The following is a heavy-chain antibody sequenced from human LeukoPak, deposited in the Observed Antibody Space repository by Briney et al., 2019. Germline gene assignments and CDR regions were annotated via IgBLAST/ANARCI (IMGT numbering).Heavy chain of an antibody. CDR2: IYSGGST. V-gene: IGHV3-53*01. CDR3: AREAVTRNYFDY. D-gene: IGHD4-17*01. CDR1: GFTVSSNY. Sequence: PGGSLRLSCAASGFTVSSNYMNWVRQAPGKGLEWVSVIYSGGSTYYADSVMGRFTISRDNSKNTLFLQMNSLRAEDTAVYYCAREAVTRNYFDYWGQGTLVTVSS. J-gene: IGHJ4*02.